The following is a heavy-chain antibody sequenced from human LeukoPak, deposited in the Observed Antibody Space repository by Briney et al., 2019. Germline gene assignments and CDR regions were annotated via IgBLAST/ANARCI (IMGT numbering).Heavy chain of an antibody. CDR3: GTGWAVDF. CDR2: IKRDGSEK. D-gene: IGHD5-24*01. V-gene: IGHV3-7*01. CDR1: GFTFSSYA. J-gene: IGHJ4*02. Sequence: PGGSLRLSCAASGFTFSSYAMSWVRQAPGKGLECVATIKRDGSEKYYVDSVKGRFTISRDNAKNLLYLQMNSLRAEDTAVYYCGTGWAVDFWGQGTLVTVSS.